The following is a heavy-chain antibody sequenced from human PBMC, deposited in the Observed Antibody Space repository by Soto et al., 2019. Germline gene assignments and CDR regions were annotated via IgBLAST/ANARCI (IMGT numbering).Heavy chain of an antibody. V-gene: IGHV3-7*01. D-gene: IGHD2-15*01. CDR1: GFTFSSYW. Sequence: GGSLRLSCAASGFTFSSYWMSWVRRAPGKGLEWVANIKQDGSEKYYVDSVKGRFTISRDNAKNSLYLQMNSLRAEDTAVYYCARALHCSGGRCYYTFDIWGQGTMVTVSS. CDR3: ARALHCSGGRCYYTFDI. J-gene: IGHJ3*02. CDR2: IKQDGSEK.